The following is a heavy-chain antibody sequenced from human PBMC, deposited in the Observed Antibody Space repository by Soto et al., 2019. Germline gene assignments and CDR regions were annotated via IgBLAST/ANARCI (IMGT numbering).Heavy chain of an antibody. CDR3: AKNWNWGSLVH. CDR1: GGSISSSSYY. J-gene: IGHJ4*02. CDR2: IYYSGST. V-gene: IGHV4-39*01. D-gene: IGHD7-27*01. Sequence: SETLSLTCTVSGGSISSSSYYWGWIRQPPGKGLEWIGSIYYSGSTYYNPSLKSRVTISVDTPKNQFSLKLSSVTAADTAVYYCAKNWNWGSLVHWGQGTLVTVSS.